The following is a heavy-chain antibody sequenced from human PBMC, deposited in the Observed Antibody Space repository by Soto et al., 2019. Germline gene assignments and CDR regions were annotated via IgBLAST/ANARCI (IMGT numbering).Heavy chain of an antibody. D-gene: IGHD1-7*01. CDR3: AKEGQTGTIYYYYGMDV. Sequence: GGSLRLSCAASGFTFSSYGMHWVRQAPGKGLEWVAVISYDGSNKYYADSVKGRFTISRDNSKNTLYLQMNSLRAEDTAVYYCAKEGQTGTIYYYYGMDVWGQGTTVTVPS. J-gene: IGHJ6*02. CDR2: ISYDGSNK. CDR1: GFTFSSYG. V-gene: IGHV3-30*18.